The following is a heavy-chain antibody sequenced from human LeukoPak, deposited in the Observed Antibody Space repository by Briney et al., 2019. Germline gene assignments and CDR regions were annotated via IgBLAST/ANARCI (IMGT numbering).Heavy chain of an antibody. V-gene: IGHV4-4*07. J-gene: IGHJ6*03. Sequence: SETLSLTCTVSGGSISNYYWSWIRQAAGKGLEWIGRIYASGNTNYNPSLKSRITISVDTSKNQFSLKLSSVTAADTAVYYCAGREYYYMDVWGKGTTVTISS. CDR2: IYASGNT. D-gene: IGHD5-24*01. CDR1: GGSISNYY. CDR3: AGREYYYMDV.